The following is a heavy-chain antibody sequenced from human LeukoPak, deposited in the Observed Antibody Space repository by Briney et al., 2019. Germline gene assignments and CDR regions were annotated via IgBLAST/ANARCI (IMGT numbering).Heavy chain of an antibody. J-gene: IGHJ4*02. CDR3: AKAPVEMATITVTDY. D-gene: IGHD5-24*01. CDR2: ISGSGGST. V-gene: IGHV3-23*01. Sequence: GGSLRLSCEASGFAFSSYAMSWVRQAPGKGLEWVSAISGSGGSTYYADSVKGRFTISRDNSKNTLYLQMNSLRAEDTAVYYCAKAPVEMATITVTDYWGQGTLVTVSS. CDR1: GFAFSSYA.